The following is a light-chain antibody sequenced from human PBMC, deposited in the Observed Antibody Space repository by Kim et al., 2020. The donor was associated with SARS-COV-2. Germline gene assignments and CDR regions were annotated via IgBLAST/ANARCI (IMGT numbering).Light chain of an antibody. CDR2: WAS. Sequence: IFFPPSPSSLSVSLGERATINCKSSQSVLYSSNNRNYFAWYQQKPGQPPKLLISWASTRKSGVPDRFSGSGSGTDFTLTISSLQAEDVAVYYCQQYYSSSLTFGGGTKVDIK. V-gene: IGKV4-1*01. CDR3: QQYYSSSLT. J-gene: IGKJ4*01. CDR1: QSVLYSSNNRNY.